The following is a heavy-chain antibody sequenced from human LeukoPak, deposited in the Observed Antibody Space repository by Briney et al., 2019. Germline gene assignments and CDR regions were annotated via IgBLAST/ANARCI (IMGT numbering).Heavy chain of an antibody. V-gene: IGHV3-72*01. CDR1: GFTFSDHY. CDR2: TRNKANSYTT. CDR3: ARVGTIANAILDH. J-gene: IGHJ4*02. D-gene: IGHD3-3*01. Sequence: GGSLRLSCAASGFTFSDHYMDWVRQAPGKGLEWVGRTRNKANSYTTEYAASVEGRFTISRDDSKNSLCLQMNSLKTEDTAVYYCARVGTIANAILDHWGQGTLVTVSS.